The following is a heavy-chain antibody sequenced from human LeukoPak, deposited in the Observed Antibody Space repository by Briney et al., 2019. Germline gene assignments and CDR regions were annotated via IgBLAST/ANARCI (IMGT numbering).Heavy chain of an antibody. D-gene: IGHD7-27*01. CDR2: ISYDGSNK. CDR3: AKVPLNWGYYFDY. V-gene: IGHV3-30*18. CDR1: GFTFSSYG. J-gene: IGHJ4*02. Sequence: GGSLRLSCAASGFTFSSYGMHRVRQAPGKGLEWVAVISYDGSNKYYADSVKGRFTISRDNSKNTLYLQMNSLRAEDTAVYYCAKVPLNWGYYFDYWGQGTLVTVSS.